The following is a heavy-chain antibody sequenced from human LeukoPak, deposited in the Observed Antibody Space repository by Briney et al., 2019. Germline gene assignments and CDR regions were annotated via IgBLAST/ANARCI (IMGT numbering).Heavy chain of an antibody. J-gene: IGHJ4*02. CDR1: GYTFSGYY. Sequence: ASVKVSCKASGYTFSGYYMYWVRQAPGQGHEWMGWISPKSGDTNYAQNFQGRVTMTRDTSISTAYMELSRLTSDDTAVYYCARGRDKTTSPAIDYWGQGTLVTVSS. CDR2: ISPKSGDT. V-gene: IGHV1-2*02. CDR3: ARGRDKTTSPAIDY. D-gene: IGHD2-2*01.